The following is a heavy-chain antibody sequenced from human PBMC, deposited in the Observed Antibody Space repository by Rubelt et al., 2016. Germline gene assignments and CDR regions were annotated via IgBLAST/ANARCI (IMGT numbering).Heavy chain of an antibody. D-gene: IGHD4/OR15-4a*01. CDR3: ARQKTIWYFDL. J-gene: IGHJ2*01. V-gene: IGHV4-39*01. Sequence: QLQLQESGPGLVKPSETLSLTCSVSGVSIRTSSYYWGWIRQPPGKGLEWIGSIYYSGSTYYNPSLKSRVTISVDTSKNQFPLKLSTVTAACTAVYYCARQKTIWYFDLWGRGTLVTVCS. CDR1: GVSIRTSSYY. CDR2: IYYSGST.